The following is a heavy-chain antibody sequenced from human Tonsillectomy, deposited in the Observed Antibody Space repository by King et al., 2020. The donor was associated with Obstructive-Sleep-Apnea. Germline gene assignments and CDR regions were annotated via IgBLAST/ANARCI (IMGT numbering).Heavy chain of an antibody. V-gene: IGHV4-4*07. D-gene: IGHD6-19*01. CDR2: IYTSGST. J-gene: IGHJ6*02. Sequence: VQLQESGPGLVKPSETLSLTCTVSGGSISSYYWSWIRQPAGKGLEWMGRIYTSGSTNFNPSLKSRVTMSVHTSKNQFSLRRSSVTAAATAVYYCARDPGYSSGWHGMDVWGQGTTVTVSS. CDR3: ARDPGYSSGWHGMDV. CDR1: GGSISSYY.